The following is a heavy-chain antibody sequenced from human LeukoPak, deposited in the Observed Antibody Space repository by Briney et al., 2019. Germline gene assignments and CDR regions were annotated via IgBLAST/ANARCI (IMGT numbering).Heavy chain of an antibody. CDR1: GFTVGSNT. Sequence: GGSLRLSCAASGFTVGSNTMSWVRQAPGKGLEEVSIIYSGGSTPYADSVKGRFTISRDNSKNTLYLQMNSLRTEDTAVYYCARGGSYFDISGYYFYWGQGTLVTVSS. D-gene: IGHD3-22*01. J-gene: IGHJ4*02. V-gene: IGHV3-66*01. CDR2: IYSGGST. CDR3: ARGGSYFDISGYYFY.